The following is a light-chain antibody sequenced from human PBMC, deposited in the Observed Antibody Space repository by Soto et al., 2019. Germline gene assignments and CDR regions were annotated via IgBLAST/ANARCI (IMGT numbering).Light chain of an antibody. V-gene: IGKV3-11*01. CDR1: QSVSSY. Sequence: EIVLTQSPATLSLSPGERATLSCRASQSVSSYLAWYQQKPDQAPRLLIYDASNRATGIPTRSSGGGSGTAFTLTISSLEPDDFAVYYCQQRSNWRFTFGPGPRDHIK. CDR3: QQRSNWRFT. J-gene: IGKJ3*01. CDR2: DAS.